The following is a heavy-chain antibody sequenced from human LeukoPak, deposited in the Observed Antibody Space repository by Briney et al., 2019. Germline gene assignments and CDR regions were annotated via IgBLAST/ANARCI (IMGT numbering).Heavy chain of an antibody. J-gene: IGHJ5*02. CDR1: GFTFSSYW. D-gene: IGHD3-22*01. CDR3: AREAGDSSGWHNWFDP. V-gene: IGHV3-7*01. CDR2: IKQDGSEK. Sequence: PGGSLRLSRAASGFTFSSYWMSWVRQAPGKGREWVANIKQDGSEKNYVDSVKGRFTISRDNAKNSLYLQMNSLRAEDTAVYYCAREAGDSSGWHNWFDPWGQGTLVTVSS.